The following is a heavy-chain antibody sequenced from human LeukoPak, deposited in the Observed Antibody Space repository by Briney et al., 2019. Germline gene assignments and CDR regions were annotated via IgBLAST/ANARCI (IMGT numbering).Heavy chain of an antibody. CDR1: GYSISNGYY. J-gene: IGHJ4*02. CDR3: ARGAEYYAIWRGYAGYSDY. D-gene: IGHD3-3*01. CDR2: ISHRGST. V-gene: IGHV4-38-2*02. Sequence: SETLSLTCTVSGYSISNGYYWGWVRQPPGKGLEWVGSISHRGSTYYNPSLRSRITISLDRSKQKFSLKLTSVTAADTAVYFCARGAEYYAIWRGYAGYSDYWGQGISVTVSS.